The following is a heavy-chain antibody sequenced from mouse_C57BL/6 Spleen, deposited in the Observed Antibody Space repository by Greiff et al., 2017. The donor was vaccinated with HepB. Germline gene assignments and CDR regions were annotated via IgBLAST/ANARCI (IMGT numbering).Heavy chain of an antibody. Sequence: EVQLVESGAELVRPGASVKLSCTASGFNIKDDYMHWVKQRPEQGLEWIGWIDPENGDTEYASKFQGKATITADTSSNTAYLQLSSLTSEDTAVYYCTPLLLRCLDYWGQGTTLTVSS. CDR1: GFNIKDDY. CDR3: TPLLLRCLDY. J-gene: IGHJ2*01. CDR2: IDPENGDT. V-gene: IGHV14-4*01. D-gene: IGHD1-1*01.